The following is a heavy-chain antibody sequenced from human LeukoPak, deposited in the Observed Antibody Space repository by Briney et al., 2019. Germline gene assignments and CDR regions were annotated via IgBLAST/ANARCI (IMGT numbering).Heavy chain of an antibody. J-gene: IGHJ4*02. V-gene: IGHV3-7*01. D-gene: IGHD1-26*01. CDR2: IKQDGSEK. CDR1: GFTFSNYW. CDR3: ARSGKWEPYDY. Sequence: PGGSLRLSCAASGFTFSNYWMTWVRQAPGKGLEWVANIKQDGSEKYHVDSVKGRFTISRDNAKNSLFLQMNSLRAEDTAVYYCARSGKWEPYDYWGQGTLVTVSS.